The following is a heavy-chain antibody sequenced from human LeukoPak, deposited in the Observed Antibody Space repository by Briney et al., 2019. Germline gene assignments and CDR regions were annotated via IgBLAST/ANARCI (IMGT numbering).Heavy chain of an antibody. CDR2: IIPIFGTA. Sequence: SVKVSCKASGGTFSSYAISWVRQAPGQGLEWMGGIIPIFGTANYAQKFQGRVTITADESTSTAYMRLSSLRSEDTAVYYCARGSIRSNYGMDVWGQGTTVTVSS. CDR3: ARGSIRSNYGMDV. J-gene: IGHJ6*02. CDR1: GGTFSSYA. V-gene: IGHV1-69*13.